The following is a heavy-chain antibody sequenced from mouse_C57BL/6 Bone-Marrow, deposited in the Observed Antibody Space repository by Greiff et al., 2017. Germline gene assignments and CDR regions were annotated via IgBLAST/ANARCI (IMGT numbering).Heavy chain of an antibody. CDR1: GFTFSDYG. V-gene: IGHV5-17*01. Sequence: EVKLVESGGGLVKPGGSLKLSCAASGFTFSDYGMHWVRQAPEKGLEWVAYISSGSSTIYYADTVKGRFTISRDNAKNTLFLQMTSLRSEDTAMYYCARPRGKGYARDYWGQGTSVTVSS. J-gene: IGHJ4*01. CDR3: ARPRGKGYARDY. CDR2: ISSGSSTI. D-gene: IGHD2-1*01.